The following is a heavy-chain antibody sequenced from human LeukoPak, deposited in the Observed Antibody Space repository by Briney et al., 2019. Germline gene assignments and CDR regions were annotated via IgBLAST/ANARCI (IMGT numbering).Heavy chain of an antibody. Sequence: SETLSLTCTVSGDSISSHYWSWIRQPPGAALEWIGYIAYSGSTNYNPSLKSRVTISVDTSKNQFSLNLSSVTAADTAVYYCARLKCISTTCPSRYVMDVWGQGTTVTVSS. CDR2: IAYSGST. D-gene: IGHD2-2*01. CDR3: ARLKCISTTCPSRYVMDV. CDR1: GDSISSHY. J-gene: IGHJ6*02. V-gene: IGHV4-59*11.